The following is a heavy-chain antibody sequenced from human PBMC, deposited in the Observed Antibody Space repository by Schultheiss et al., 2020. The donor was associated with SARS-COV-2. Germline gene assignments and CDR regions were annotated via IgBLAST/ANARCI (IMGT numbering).Heavy chain of an antibody. Sequence: GGSLRLSCAASGFTFSSYSMNWVRQAPGKGLEWVSSISSSSSYIYYADSVKGRFTISRDNAKNSLYLQMNSLRAEDTAVYYCAKGGGYPYYYGMDVWGQGTTVTVSS. D-gene: IGHD3-16*01. V-gene: IGHV3-21*04. CDR3: AKGGGYPYYYGMDV. CDR1: GFTFSSYS. J-gene: IGHJ6*02. CDR2: ISSSSSYI.